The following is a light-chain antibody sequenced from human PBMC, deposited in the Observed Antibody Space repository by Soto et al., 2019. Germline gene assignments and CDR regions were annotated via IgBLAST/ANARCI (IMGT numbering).Light chain of an antibody. V-gene: IGKV3-15*01. CDR2: GAS. CDR1: QSVSSN. Sequence: EIVMTQSPATLSVSPGERATLSCRASQSVSSNLAWYQQKPGQAPRLLIYGASTRATGIPDRFTGSGSGTEFTLTISSLQPEDFAVYYCQQYNNWPRTFGPGTKVE. J-gene: IGKJ1*01. CDR3: QQYNNWPRT.